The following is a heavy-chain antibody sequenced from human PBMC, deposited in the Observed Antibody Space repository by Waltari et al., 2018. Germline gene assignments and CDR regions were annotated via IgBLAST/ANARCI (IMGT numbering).Heavy chain of an antibody. CDR1: GGTFSSYT. CDR2: IIPILGRA. D-gene: IGHD3-10*01. CDR3: ASFRGVLRGLKDGMDV. Sequence: QVQLVQSGAEVKKPGSSVKVSCKASGGTFSSYTISWVRQAPGQGLEWMGRIIPILGRANSEQKFQGRVTITADKATSTAYMELSSLRSEDTAVYYCASFRGVLRGLKDGMDVWGQGTTVTVSS. V-gene: IGHV1-69*02. J-gene: IGHJ6*02.